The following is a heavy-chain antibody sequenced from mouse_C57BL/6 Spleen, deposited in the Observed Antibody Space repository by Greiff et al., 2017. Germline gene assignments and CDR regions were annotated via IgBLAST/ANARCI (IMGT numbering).Heavy chain of an antibody. J-gene: IGHJ2*01. CDR2: IDPENGDT. V-gene: IGHV14-4*01. CDR3: TTDTTVVARGFDY. CDR1: GFNIKDDY. D-gene: IGHD1-1*01. Sequence: EVKLQESGAELVRPGASVKLSCTASGFNIKDDYMHWVKQRPEPGLEWIGWIDPENGDTEYASKFQGKATITADTSSNTAYLQLSILTSEDTAVYYCTTDTTVVARGFDYWGQGTTLTVSS.